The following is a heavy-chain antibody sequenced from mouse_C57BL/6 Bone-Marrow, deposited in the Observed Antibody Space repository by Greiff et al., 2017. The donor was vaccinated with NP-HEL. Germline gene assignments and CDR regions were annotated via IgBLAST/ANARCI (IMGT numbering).Heavy chain of an antibody. CDR1: SFSLTIHS. D-gene: IGHD1-1*01. CDR3: ARNRDYYGSSPFDY. V-gene: IGHV2-9-1*01. J-gene: IGHJ2*01. Sequence: QVQLKESGPGLVAPPKSLSIQCTVTSFSLTIHSISCVLHPPGKGLEWLGVIWTGVGTNYNSALKSRLSISKDNSKSQVFLKMNSLQTDDTARYYCARNRDYYGSSPFDYWGQGTTLTVSS. CDR2: IWTGVGT.